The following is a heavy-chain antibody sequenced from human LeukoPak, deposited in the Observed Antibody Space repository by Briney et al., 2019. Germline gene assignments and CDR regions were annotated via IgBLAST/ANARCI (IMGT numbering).Heavy chain of an antibody. D-gene: IGHD3-3*02. CDR2: IHHSGTT. CDR3: ARGWSILRGGDWFDP. CDR1: GYSISSGGY. Sequence: SETLSLTCTVSGYSISSGGYWGWIRQPPGKGLEWIASIHHSGTTYYIPSLKSRVRISLDPSKNQLSLSLRSVTAADTAVYYCARGWSILRGGDWFDPWGQGTLVTVSS. V-gene: IGHV4-38-2*02. J-gene: IGHJ5*02.